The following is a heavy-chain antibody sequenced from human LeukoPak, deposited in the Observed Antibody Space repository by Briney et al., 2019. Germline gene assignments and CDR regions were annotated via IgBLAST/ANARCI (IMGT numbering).Heavy chain of an antibody. J-gene: IGHJ5*02. CDR2: IYYSGGT. V-gene: IGHV4-59*08. D-gene: IGHD6-13*01. Sequence: PSETLSLTCTVSGGSISSYYWSWIRQPPGKGLEWIGYIYYSGGTNYNPSLKSRVTISVDTSKNQFSLKPSSVTAADTAVYHCARCIAAASFDPWGQGTLVTVSS. CDR1: GGSISSYY. CDR3: ARCIAAASFDP.